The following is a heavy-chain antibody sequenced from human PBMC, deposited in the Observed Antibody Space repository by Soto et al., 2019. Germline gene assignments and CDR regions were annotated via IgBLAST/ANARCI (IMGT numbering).Heavy chain of an antibody. CDR2: IFHDGTA. J-gene: IGHJ4*02. CDR3: ARLVYDTRLNYMYFDF. D-gene: IGHD3-10*01. Sequence: KTSETLSLTCAVSGVSLTSGNWWTWVRQSPQGGLEYIGEIFHDGTANYYPSFERRVAMSVDTSRNQFSLKLTSVTAADTAVYFCARLVYDTRLNYMYFDFWGPGTQVTVSS. V-gene: IGHV4-4*02. CDR1: GVSLTSGNW.